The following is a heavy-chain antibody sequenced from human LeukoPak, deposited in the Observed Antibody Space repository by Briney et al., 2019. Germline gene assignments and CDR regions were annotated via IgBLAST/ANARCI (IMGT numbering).Heavy chain of an antibody. Sequence: ASVKVSCKASGYTFTGYYMHWVRQAPGQGLEWMGWINPNSGGTNYAQKFQGRVTMTRDTSISTAYMELSRLRSDDTAVYYCARDLEMATIYYFDYWGQGTLVTVSS. J-gene: IGHJ4*02. CDR1: GYTFTGYY. D-gene: IGHD5-24*01. CDR3: ARDLEMATIYYFDY. CDR2: INPNSGGT. V-gene: IGHV1-2*02.